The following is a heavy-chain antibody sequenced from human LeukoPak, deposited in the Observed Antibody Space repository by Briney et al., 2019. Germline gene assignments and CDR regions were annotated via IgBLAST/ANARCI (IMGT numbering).Heavy chain of an antibody. Sequence: ASVKVSCKASGYTFSGHYINWVRQAPAQGREWMGWINPKSGGTTYAQKLQGRVTMTTDTSISTAYMELSSLKSDDTAVYYCARRAVYYYYAMDVWGQGSTVTVSS. J-gene: IGHJ6*02. CDR2: INPKSGGT. D-gene: IGHD3-10*01. CDR1: GYTFSGHY. CDR3: ARRAVYYYYAMDV. V-gene: IGHV1-2*02.